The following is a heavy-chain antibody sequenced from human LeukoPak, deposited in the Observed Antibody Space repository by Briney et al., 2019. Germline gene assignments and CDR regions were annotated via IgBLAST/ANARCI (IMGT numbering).Heavy chain of an antibody. J-gene: IGHJ3*02. D-gene: IGHD4-23*01. CDR3: ARYTVVTAGAFDI. V-gene: IGHV3-21*01. CDR1: GFTFSSYS. CDR2: ITSSSSYI. Sequence: GGSLRLSCAASGFTFSSYSMNWVRQAPGKGLEWGSSITSSSSYIYYAASVKGRFTISRDNSKNTLYLQMNSLRAEDTAVYYCARYTVVTAGAFDIWGQGTMVTVSS.